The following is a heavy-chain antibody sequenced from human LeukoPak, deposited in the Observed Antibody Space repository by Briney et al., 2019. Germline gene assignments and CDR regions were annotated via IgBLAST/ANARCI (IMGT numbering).Heavy chain of an antibody. V-gene: IGHV4-59*01. CDR2: IYYSGST. Sequence: SETLSLTCTVSGGSISSYYWSWIRQPPGKGLEWIGYIYYSGSTNYNPSLKSRVTISVDTSKNQFSLKLSSVTAADTALYYCARDRTGDAVAFDIWGQGTMVTVSS. J-gene: IGHJ3*02. D-gene: IGHD3-10*01. CDR1: GGSISSYY. CDR3: ARDRTGDAVAFDI.